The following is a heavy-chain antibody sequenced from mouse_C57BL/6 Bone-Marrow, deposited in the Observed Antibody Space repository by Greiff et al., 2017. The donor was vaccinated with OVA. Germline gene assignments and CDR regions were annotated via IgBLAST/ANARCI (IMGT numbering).Heavy chain of an antibody. Sequence: EVQLQQSGGGLVKPGGSLKLSCAASGFTFSSSAMSWVRQTPEKRLEWVATISDGGSYTYYPDNVKGRFTISRDNAKNNLYLQMSHLKSEDTAMYYCARAYLLLRLAWLAYWGQGTLVTVSA. D-gene: IGHD1-1*01. CDR1: GFTFSSSA. CDR3: ARAYLLLRLAWLAY. J-gene: IGHJ3*01. V-gene: IGHV5-4*01. CDR2: ISDGGSYT.